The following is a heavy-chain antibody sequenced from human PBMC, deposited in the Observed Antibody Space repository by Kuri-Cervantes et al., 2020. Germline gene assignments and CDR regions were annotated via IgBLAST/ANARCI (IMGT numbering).Heavy chain of an antibody. CDR2: IIPIFGTA. CDR3: ARETITGDVYNYYGMDV. J-gene: IGHJ6*02. CDR1: GYTFTYRY. Sequence: SVKVSCKASGYTFTYRYLHWVRQAPGQGLEWMGGIIPIFGTANYAQKFQGRVTITADESTSTAYMELSSLRSEDTAVYYCARETITGDVYNYYGMDVWGQGTTVTVSS. D-gene: IGHD7-27*01. V-gene: IGHV1-69*13.